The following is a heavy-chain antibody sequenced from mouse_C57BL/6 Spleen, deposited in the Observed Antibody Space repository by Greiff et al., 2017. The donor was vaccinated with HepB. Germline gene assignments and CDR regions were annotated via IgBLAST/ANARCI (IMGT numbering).Heavy chain of an antibody. CDR2: IYPGDGDT. CDR3: ARSPYYGSSPSFAY. D-gene: IGHD1-1*01. J-gene: IGHJ2*01. Sequence: VKLMESGPELVKPGASVKISCKASGYAFSSSWMNWVKQRPGKGLEWIGRIYPGDGDTNYNGKFKGKATLTADKSSSTAYMQLSSLTSEDSAVYFCARSPYYGSSPSFAYWGQGTTLTVSS. V-gene: IGHV1-82*01. CDR1: GYAFSSSW.